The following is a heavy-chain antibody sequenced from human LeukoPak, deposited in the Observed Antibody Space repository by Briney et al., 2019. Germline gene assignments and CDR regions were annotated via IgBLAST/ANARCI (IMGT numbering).Heavy chain of an antibody. D-gene: IGHD2-8*02. Sequence: GGSLRLSCAASGFTFSSYSMNWVRQAPGKGLEWVSSISSSSSYIYYADSVKGRFTISRDNAKNSLYLQMNSLRAEDTAVYYCAREGTGFGFGPWGQGTLVTVSS. J-gene: IGHJ5*02. CDR3: AREGTGFGFGP. CDR2: ISSSSSYI. V-gene: IGHV3-21*01. CDR1: GFTFSSYS.